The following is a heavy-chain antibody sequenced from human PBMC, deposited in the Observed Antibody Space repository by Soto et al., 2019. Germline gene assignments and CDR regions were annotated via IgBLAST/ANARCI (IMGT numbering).Heavy chain of an antibody. J-gene: IGHJ5*02. D-gene: IGHD6-13*01. CDR2: ISYDGSNK. Sequence: GGSLRLSCADSGLSFSSYGMHWVRQAPGEGLEWVAAISYDGSNKNYLASVEGRFTISRDNSKNTLYLQMNALRPEDTAVYYCARHPERIAQIGWFDPWGQGTLVTVSS. V-gene: IGHV3-30*03. CDR3: ARHPERIAQIGWFDP. CDR1: GLSFSSYG.